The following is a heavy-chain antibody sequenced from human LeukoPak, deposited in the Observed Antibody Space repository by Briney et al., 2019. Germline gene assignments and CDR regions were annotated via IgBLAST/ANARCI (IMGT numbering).Heavy chain of an antibody. D-gene: IGHD5-18*01. CDR3: ARQYTPVDTAMVRGFDY. V-gene: IGHV4-4*02. CDR1: GGSISSSNW. Sequence: SETLSLTCAVSGGSISSSNWWNWVRQTPGKGLEWIGEIYHRGNTHYNPSLKSRVTMSVDTSTNQFSLRVNSVTAADTAVYYCARQYTPVDTAMVRGFDYWGQGTLVTVSS. CDR2: IYHRGNT. J-gene: IGHJ4*02.